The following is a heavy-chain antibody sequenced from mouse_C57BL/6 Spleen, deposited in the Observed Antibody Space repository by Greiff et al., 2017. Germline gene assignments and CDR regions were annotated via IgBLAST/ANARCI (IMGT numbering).Heavy chain of an antibody. J-gene: IGHJ1*03. D-gene: IGHD1-1*01. CDR2: ISDGGSYT. CDR1: GFTFSSYA. CDR3: ARDRAVVAWYFDV. V-gene: IGHV5-4*01. Sequence: EVQLVESGGGLVKPGGSLKLSCAASGFTFSSYAMSWVRQTPEKRLEWVATISDGGSYTYYPDNVKGRFTISRDNAKNNLYLQMSHLKSEDTAMYYCARDRAVVAWYFDVWGTGTTVTVSS.